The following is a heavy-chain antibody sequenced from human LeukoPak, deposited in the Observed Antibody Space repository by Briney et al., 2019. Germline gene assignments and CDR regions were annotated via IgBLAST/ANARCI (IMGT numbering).Heavy chain of an antibody. Sequence: GGSLRLSCAASGFTFDDYAMHWVRQAPGKGLEWVSGISWNSGSIGYADSVKGRFTISRDNAKNSLYLQMNSLRAEDTALYYCAKAVVYYDHGYFDYWGQGTLVTVSS. J-gene: IGHJ4*02. CDR3: AKAVVYYDHGYFDY. V-gene: IGHV3-9*01. CDR1: GFTFDDYA. CDR2: ISWNSGSI. D-gene: IGHD3-22*01.